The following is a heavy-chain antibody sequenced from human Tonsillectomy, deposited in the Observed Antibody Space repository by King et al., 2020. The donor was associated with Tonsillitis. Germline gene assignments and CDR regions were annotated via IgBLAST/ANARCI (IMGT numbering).Heavy chain of an antibody. CDR1: GGSFSGYY. V-gene: IGHV4-34*01. Sequence: VQLQQWGAGLLKPSETLSLTCAVYGGSFSGYYWSWIRQPPGKGLEWIGEINHSGSTNYNPSLKSRVTISVDTSKNQFSLKLSSVTAADTAVYYCARMLTGYYRDAFDIWGQGTMVTVSS. D-gene: IGHD3-9*01. CDR3: ARMLTGYYRDAFDI. J-gene: IGHJ3*02. CDR2: INHSGST.